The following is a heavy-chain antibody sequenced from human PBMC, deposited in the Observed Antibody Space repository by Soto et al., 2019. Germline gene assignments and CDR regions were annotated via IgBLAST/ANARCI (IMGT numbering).Heavy chain of an antibody. J-gene: IGHJ3*02. CDR1: GGSISSSSYY. V-gene: IGHV4-39*01. CDR2: IYYSGST. Sequence: PSETLSLTCTVSGGSISSSSYYWGWIRQPPGKGLEWIGSIYYSGSTYYNPSLKSRVTISVDTSKNQFSLKLSSVTAADTAVYYCARHWEGIVVVPAAIPTDAFDIWGQGTMVTVSS. D-gene: IGHD2-2*01. CDR3: ARHWEGIVVVPAAIPTDAFDI.